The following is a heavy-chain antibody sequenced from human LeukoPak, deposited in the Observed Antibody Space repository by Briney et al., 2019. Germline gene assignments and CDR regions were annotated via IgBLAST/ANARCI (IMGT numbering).Heavy chain of an antibody. J-gene: IGHJ4*02. D-gene: IGHD3-3*01. V-gene: IGHV3-23*01. CDR2: ISGSGGST. Sequence: GGSLRLSCAASGFTVSSNYMSWVRQAPGKGLEWVSAISGSGGSTYYADSVKGRFTISRDNSKNTLYLQMNSLRAEDTAVYYCTHRSGYYYYFDYWGQGTLVTVSS. CDR1: GFTVSSNY. CDR3: THRSGYYYYFDY.